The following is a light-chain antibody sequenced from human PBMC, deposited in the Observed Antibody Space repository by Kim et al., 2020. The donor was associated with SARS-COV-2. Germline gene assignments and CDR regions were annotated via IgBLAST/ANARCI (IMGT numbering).Light chain of an antibody. CDR1: LGGFNDW. CDR3: QQYGSSPYT. V-gene: IGKV3-20*01. J-gene: IGKJ2*01. Sequence: SPVEMAPPSVRAILGGFNDWVALYQQKRAQAPRLLVDGASSRATGIPDRFSGSGSGTDFTLTISRLEPEDVTMYYCQQYGSSPYTFGQGTKLEI. CDR2: GAS.